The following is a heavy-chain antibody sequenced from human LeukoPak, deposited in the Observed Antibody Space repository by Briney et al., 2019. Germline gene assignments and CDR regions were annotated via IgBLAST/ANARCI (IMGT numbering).Heavy chain of an antibody. CDR3: ATRDESRTDVTPCDH. V-gene: IGHV3-7*01. CDR2: IKQDRSEK. J-gene: IGHJ4*02. D-gene: IGHD5-24*01. Sequence: GGSLRLSCAASGFTFSSYAMSWVRQAPGKGLEWVANIKQDRSEKHYVDSVKGRFTISRDNTENSLHLQMNSLRAEDTAVYYCATRDESRTDVTPCDHWGQGALVTVSS. CDR1: GFTFSSYA.